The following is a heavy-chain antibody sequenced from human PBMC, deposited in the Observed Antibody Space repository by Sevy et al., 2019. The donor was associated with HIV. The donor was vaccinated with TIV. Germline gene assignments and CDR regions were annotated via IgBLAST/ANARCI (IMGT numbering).Heavy chain of an antibody. V-gene: IGHV3-23*01. CDR3: AKEGYSSGWPPFWHYDY. CDR2: ISGSGGST. D-gene: IGHD6-19*01. Sequence: GGSLRLSCAASGFTFSSYAMSWVRQAPGKGLEWVSAISGSGGSTYYADSVKGRFTISRDNSKNTLYLQMNSLRAEDTAVYYCAKEGYSSGWPPFWHYDYWGQGTLVTVSS. CDR1: GFTFSSYA. J-gene: IGHJ4*02.